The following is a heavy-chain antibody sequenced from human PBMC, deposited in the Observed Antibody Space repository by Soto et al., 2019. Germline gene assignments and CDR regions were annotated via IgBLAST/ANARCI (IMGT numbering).Heavy chain of an antibody. CDR3: ARVSAGSGFQTNE. CDR2: IYRGGRT. Sequence: SETLSLTCAVSGGSISSSNWWSWVRQPPGKGLEWIGEIYRGGRTNYSPSLKSRVTISMDKSKNQFSLSLTSVTAADAAVYYCARVSAGSGFQTNEWGRGPLVTVSS. J-gene: IGHJ4*02. V-gene: IGHV4-4*02. D-gene: IGHD3-22*01. CDR1: GGSISSSNW.